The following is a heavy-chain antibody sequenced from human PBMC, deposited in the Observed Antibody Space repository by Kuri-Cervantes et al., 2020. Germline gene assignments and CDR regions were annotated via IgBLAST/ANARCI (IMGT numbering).Heavy chain of an antibody. Sequence: ASVKVSCKASGYTFTSYAMRWVRQAPGQRLEWMGWINAGNGNTKYSQKFQGRVTITRDTSASTAYMELSSLRSEDTAVYYCARDAGRFRYHLDYWGQGTLVTVS. CDR1: GYTFTSYA. CDR2: INAGNGNT. CDR3: ARDAGRFRYHLDY. D-gene: IGHD2-2*01. V-gene: IGHV1-3*01. J-gene: IGHJ4*02.